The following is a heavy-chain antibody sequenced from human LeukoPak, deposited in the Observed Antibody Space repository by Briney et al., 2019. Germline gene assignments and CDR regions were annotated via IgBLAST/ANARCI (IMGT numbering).Heavy chain of an antibody. V-gene: IGHV1-18*01. CDR1: VYTFTSYG. Sequence: GASVKVSCKASVYTFTSYGISWVRQAPAQGLEWMGWISAYNANTNYAQKLQGRVTMTADTSTSTAYMELRSLRSDDTAVYYCARDRVNGVAVSGMSDYWGQGTLVTVSS. CDR3: ARDRVNGVAVSGMSDY. D-gene: IGHD6-19*01. CDR2: ISAYNANT. J-gene: IGHJ4*02.